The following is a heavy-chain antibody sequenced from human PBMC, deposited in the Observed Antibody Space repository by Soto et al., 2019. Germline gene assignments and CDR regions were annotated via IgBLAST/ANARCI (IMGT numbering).Heavy chain of an antibody. J-gene: IGHJ4*02. Sequence: VGSLRLSCACSVFTLSDHYIDCVRHSPGKCLEWVGRSRDKPQGYSTAYAASVKGRFTTSRDESKNSAYLQMNSLKTEDTAVYYCVRATYFPDSSGYNRCLDYWGQGTLVSVSS. CDR3: VRATYFPDSSGYNRCLDY. D-gene: IGHD3-22*01. V-gene: IGHV3-72*01. CDR2: SRDKPQGYST. CDR1: VFTLSDHY.